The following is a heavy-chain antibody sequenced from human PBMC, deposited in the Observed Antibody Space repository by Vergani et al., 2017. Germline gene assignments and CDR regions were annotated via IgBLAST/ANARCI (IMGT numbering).Heavy chain of an antibody. CDR2: MDYSGST. CDR1: GDSVISTDYH. D-gene: IGHD2-15*01. V-gene: IGHV4-39*01. J-gene: IGHJ4*02. CDR3: ASKRGACRAAYCHSYDF. Sequence: QVQLQESGPGLVKPSETLYLTCTVSGDSVISTDYHWGWIRQPPGKGLEWIGRMDYSGSTSYNPSLESRISISFETPKNQFSLRLTSVTAADTAVYYCASKRGACRAAYCHSYDFWGPGTLVGVSS.